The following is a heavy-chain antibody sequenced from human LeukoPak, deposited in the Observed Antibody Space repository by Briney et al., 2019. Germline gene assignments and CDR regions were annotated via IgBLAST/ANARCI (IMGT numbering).Heavy chain of an antibody. Sequence: PGGSLRLSCAASGFTVSSNYMSWVRQAPGKGLEWVSVIYSGGSTYYADSVKGRFTISRDNSKNTLYLQMNSLRAEDTAVYYCARDPPYDFWSGPDAFDIWGQGTMVTVSS. CDR3: ARDPPYDFWSGPDAFDI. J-gene: IGHJ3*02. D-gene: IGHD3-3*01. V-gene: IGHV3-66*01. CDR2: IYSGGST. CDR1: GFTVSSNY.